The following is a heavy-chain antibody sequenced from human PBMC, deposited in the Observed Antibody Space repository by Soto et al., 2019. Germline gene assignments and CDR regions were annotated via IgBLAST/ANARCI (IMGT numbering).Heavy chain of an antibody. CDR3: ARGTRSGSYYYYGLDV. CDR2: IIPIFGTT. J-gene: IGHJ6*02. D-gene: IGHD1-26*01. V-gene: IGHV1-69*06. Sequence: SVKVSCKASGGTFSSYAISWVGQAPGQGLEWMGGIIPIFGTTNYARRFQGRVTITADKSTSTAYMELRSLRSEDTAVYYCARGTRSGSYYYYGLDVWGQGTTVTVSS. CDR1: GGTFSSYA.